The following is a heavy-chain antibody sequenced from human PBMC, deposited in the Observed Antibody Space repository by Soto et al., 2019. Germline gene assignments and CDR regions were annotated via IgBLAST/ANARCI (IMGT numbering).Heavy chain of an antibody. Sequence: ETLSLTCVVYVGSLSGYYWSWIRQLPGKGLEWIGEITPGGSAAYHPSLKRRATISLDTSNNQISLELNSVTAADTGIYYCARGGGWRWTPTWGQGTLVTVSS. D-gene: IGHD3-3*01. CDR3: ARGGGWRWTPT. CDR2: ITPGGSA. V-gene: IGHV4-34*01. J-gene: IGHJ4*02. CDR1: VGSLSGYY.